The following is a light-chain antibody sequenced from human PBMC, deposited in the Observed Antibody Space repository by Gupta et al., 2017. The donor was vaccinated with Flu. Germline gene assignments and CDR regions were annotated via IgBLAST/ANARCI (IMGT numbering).Light chain of an antibody. CDR3: QKDNNAPNT. CDR2: AAS. Sequence: PSSLAASVGDRVTITCRASQVISNYVAWYQQKPGKVPKLLIDAASTLQSGVPSRCIGSGAGTDFTLTISSLQPEDVATYYCQKDNNAPNTFGQGTKLEIK. CDR1: QVISNY. V-gene: IGKV1-27*01. J-gene: IGKJ2*01.